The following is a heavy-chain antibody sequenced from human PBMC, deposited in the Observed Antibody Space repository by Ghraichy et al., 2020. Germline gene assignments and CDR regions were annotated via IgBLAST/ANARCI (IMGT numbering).Heavy chain of an antibody. D-gene: IGHD2-2*01. CDR1: GGSFSGYY. CDR2: INHSGST. V-gene: IGHV4-34*01. Sequence: SETLSLTCAVYGGSFSGYYWSWIRQPPGKGLEWIGEINHSGSTNYNPSLKSRVTISVDTSKNQFSLKLSSVTAADTAVYYCARRGATGQLLSRTPRARGYFDYWGQKTLVTVSS. CDR3: ARRGATGQLLSRTPRARGYFDY. J-gene: IGHJ4*02.